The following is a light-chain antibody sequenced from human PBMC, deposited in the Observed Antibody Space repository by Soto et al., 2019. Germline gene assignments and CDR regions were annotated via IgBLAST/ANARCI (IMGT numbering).Light chain of an antibody. CDR2: AAS. V-gene: IGKV3-20*01. Sequence: EIVLTQSPGPLSLSPGERATLSCRASQSVSSSYLAWYQQKPGQPPRLLIYAASSRATGIPDRFSGSGSGTDFTLTISRLEPEEFAVYYCQQYDNSLYTFGQGTKLEIK. CDR1: QSVSSSY. J-gene: IGKJ2*01. CDR3: QQYDNSLYT.